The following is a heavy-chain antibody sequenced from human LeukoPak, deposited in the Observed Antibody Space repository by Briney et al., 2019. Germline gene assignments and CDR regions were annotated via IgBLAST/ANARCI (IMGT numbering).Heavy chain of an antibody. D-gene: IGHD2/OR15-2a*01. CDR1: GFTFSSYS. V-gene: IGHV3-21*01. CDR3: ARGSTSMAIYGMDV. Sequence: GGSLRLSCAASGFTFSSYSMNWVRQAPGKGLEWVSSISSSSSYIYYADSVKGRFTTSRDNAKNSLYLQMNSLRAEDTAVYYCARGSTSMAIYGMDVWGQGTTVTVSS. CDR2: ISSSSSYI. J-gene: IGHJ6*02.